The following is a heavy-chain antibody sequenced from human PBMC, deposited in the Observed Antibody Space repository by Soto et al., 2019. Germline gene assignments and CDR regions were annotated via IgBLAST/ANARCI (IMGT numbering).Heavy chain of an antibody. Sequence: QVQLQESGPGLVKPSETLSLTCTDSGVSITDYHWSWIRQSPGRGLEWIGYIFSRGTPNYNPSLKSRVTISVDTSRNQFSLKLNSLTAADTAMYFCAKRFGDYVGWFDPWGQGALVIVSS. J-gene: IGHJ5*02. CDR2: IFSRGTP. CDR1: GVSITDYH. CDR3: AKRFGDYVGWFDP. D-gene: IGHD4-17*01. V-gene: IGHV4-59*01.